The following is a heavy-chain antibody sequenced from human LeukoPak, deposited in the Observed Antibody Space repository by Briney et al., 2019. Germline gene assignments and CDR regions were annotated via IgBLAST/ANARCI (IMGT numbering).Heavy chain of an antibody. D-gene: IGHD6-13*01. Sequence: PSETLSLTCAVYGGSFSGYYWSWIRQPPGKGLEWTGEINHSGSTNYNPSLKSRVTISVDTSKNQFSLKLSSVTAADTAVYYCARRIRVAGTQLGGAYFDYWGQGTLVTVSS. CDR1: GGSFSGYY. CDR2: INHSGST. V-gene: IGHV4-34*01. J-gene: IGHJ4*02. CDR3: ARRIRVAGTQLGGAYFDY.